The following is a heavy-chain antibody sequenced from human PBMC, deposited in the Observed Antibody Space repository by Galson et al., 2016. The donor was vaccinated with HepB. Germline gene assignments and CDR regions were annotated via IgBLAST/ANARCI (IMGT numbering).Heavy chain of an antibody. CDR3: ARDSGNCSSTSCFENWFDP. CDR1: GGSISSHDYY. V-gene: IGHV4-31*03. D-gene: IGHD2-2*01. J-gene: IGHJ5*02. Sequence: TLSLTCTVSGGSISSHDYYWNWIRQHPGKGLEWIGYIYYSGSTYYNPSLGGRATMSVDTSKNQFSLKLSSVTAADTAVYYCARDSGNCSSTSCFENWFDPWGQGTLVTVSS. CDR2: IYYSGST.